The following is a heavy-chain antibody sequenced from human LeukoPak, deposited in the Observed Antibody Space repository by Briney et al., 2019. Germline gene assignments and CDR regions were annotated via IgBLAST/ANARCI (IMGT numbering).Heavy chain of an antibody. J-gene: IGHJ6*03. CDR1: GGSFSGYY. CDR3: ARLRLELPPGDVFFNYYMDV. CDR2: INHSGST. V-gene: IGHV4-34*01. D-gene: IGHD1-7*01. Sequence: SETLSLTCAVYGGSFSGYYWSWIRQPPGKGLEWIGEINHSGSTNYNPSLKSRVTISVDTSKNQFSLNMRSVTAADTAVYYCARLRLELPPGDVFFNYYMDVWGKGTTVTVSS.